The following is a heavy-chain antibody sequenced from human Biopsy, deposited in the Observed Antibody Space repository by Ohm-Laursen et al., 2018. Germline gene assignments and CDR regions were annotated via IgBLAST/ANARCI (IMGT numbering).Heavy chain of an antibody. D-gene: IGHD2-8*01. V-gene: IGHV1-2*02. CDR2: INCKTGAT. J-gene: IGHJ4*02. Sequence: ASVKVSRKASTGTFDSYGVTWVRQAPGQGLEWLGYINCKTGATNYAQKFQGTVTMTRDTSISTAYLALGSLRSADTAIYYCARDPLNGHKHFDYWGQGSLVTVSS. CDR1: TGTFDSYG. CDR3: ARDPLNGHKHFDY.